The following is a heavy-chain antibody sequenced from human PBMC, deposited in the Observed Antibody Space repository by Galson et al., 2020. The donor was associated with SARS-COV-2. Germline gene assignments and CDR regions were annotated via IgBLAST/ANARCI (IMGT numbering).Heavy chain of an antibody. CDR3: AHSAPSSLTIFGVVIVKDYFDY. Sequence: ESGPTLVKPTQTLTLTCTFPGFSLTTSGVGVGWIRQPPGKALEWLALLYWNDDKRYSPSLKSRLTITKDTSKNQVVLTMTNMDPVDTATYFCAHSAPSSLTIFGVVIVKDYFDYWGQGTLVTVSS. J-gene: IGHJ4*02. CDR1: GFSLTTSGVG. D-gene: IGHD3-3*01. V-gene: IGHV2-5*01. CDR2: LYWNDDK.